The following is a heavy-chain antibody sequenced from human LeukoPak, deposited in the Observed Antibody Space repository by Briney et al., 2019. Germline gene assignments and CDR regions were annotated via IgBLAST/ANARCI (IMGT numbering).Heavy chain of an antibody. Sequence: GGTLRLSCAASGITFSSYGMSWVRQAPGKGLEWVSSISSTGGTTYYADSVKGRFTISRDNSKNTLYLQMNSLRAEDTAIYYCAKNGDRGAYCTGGTCYPYFYYYTDVWGKGTTVTI. CDR1: GITFSSYG. D-gene: IGHD2-15*01. CDR2: ISSTGGTT. CDR3: AKNGDRGAYCTGGTCYPYFYYYTDV. V-gene: IGHV3-23*01. J-gene: IGHJ6*03.